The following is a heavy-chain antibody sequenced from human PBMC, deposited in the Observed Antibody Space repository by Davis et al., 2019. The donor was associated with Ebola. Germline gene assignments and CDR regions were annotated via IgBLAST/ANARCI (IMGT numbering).Heavy chain of an antibody. Sequence: GESLKISCAASGFTFTSYWMHWVRQAPGKGLVWVSRINRDGSSTSYADSVKGRFTISRDNAKNTLYLQMNSLRAEDTAVYYCARRLRMVRGMDYYYGMDVWGQGTTVTVSS. J-gene: IGHJ6*02. CDR2: INRDGSST. V-gene: IGHV3-74*01. D-gene: IGHD3-10*01. CDR1: GFTFTSYW. CDR3: ARRLRMVRGMDYYYGMDV.